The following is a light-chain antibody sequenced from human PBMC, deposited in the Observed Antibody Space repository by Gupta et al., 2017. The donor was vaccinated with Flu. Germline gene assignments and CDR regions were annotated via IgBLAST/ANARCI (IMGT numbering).Light chain of an antibody. CDR3: SSYTSSSTQV. V-gene: IGLV2-14*01. Sequence: QSALTQPASVSGSPGQSITISCTGTSSDVGGYKYVSWYQQHPGKAPKLMIYEVSNRTAGVSNRFSGSKAGNTASLTISGLEEEDEADYYCSSYTSSSTQVFGTGTKLTVL. J-gene: IGLJ1*01. CDR2: EVS. CDR1: SSDVGGYKY.